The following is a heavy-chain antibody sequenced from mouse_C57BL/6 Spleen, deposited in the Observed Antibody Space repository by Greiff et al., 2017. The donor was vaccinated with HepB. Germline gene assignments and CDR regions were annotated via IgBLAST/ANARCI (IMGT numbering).Heavy chain of an antibody. V-gene: IGHV14-4*01. CDR3: FITTVVGY. J-gene: IGHJ2*01. D-gene: IGHD1-1*01. CDR1: GFNIKDDY. CDR2: IDPENGDT. Sequence: DVHLVESGAELVRPGASVKLSCTASGFNIKDDYMHWVKQRPEQGLEWIGWIDPENGDTEYASKFQGKATITADTSSNTAYLQLSSLTSEDTAVYYCFITTVVGYWGQGTTLTVSS.